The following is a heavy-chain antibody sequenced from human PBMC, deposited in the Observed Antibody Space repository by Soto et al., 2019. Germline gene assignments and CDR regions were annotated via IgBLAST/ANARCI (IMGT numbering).Heavy chain of an antibody. V-gene: IGHV1-2*02. J-gene: IGHJ4*02. CDR2: INPNSGGA. Sequence: ASVKVSCKASGYTFTGYYMHWVRQAPGQGLEWMGWINPNSGGANYAQKFQGRVTMTRDTSISTAYMELSRLRTDDSAVYYCARGWELIHFYFDSWGQGTLVTVSS. D-gene: IGHD1-26*01. CDR1: GYTFTGYY. CDR3: ARGWELIHFYFDS.